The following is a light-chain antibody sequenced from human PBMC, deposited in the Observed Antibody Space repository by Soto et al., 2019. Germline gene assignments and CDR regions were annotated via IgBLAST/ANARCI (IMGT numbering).Light chain of an antibody. Sequence: QSALTQPASVSGSPGQSITISCTGTSRDVGSYNLVSWYQKHPGKAPKLIIYEGSKRPSGVSDRFSGSKSGNTASLTISGLQAEDESDYYFCSYAGSNTWVFGGGTKLPVL. J-gene: IGLJ3*02. CDR3: CSYAGSNTWV. V-gene: IGLV2-23*01. CDR1: SRDVGSYNL. CDR2: EGS.